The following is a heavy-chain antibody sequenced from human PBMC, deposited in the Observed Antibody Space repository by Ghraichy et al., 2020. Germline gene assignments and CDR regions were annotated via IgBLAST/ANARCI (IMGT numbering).Heavy chain of an antibody. J-gene: IGHJ3*02. CDR1: GFSLSTTGVA. Sequence: SGPTLVKPTQTLTLTCTFSGFSLSTTGVAVGWLRRPPGKALEWLALIYWDDDKRYSPSLKSRLTITKVTSKNQVVLTMTTVDPVDTGTYYCAHRRGDTSYDAFDIWGQGTVVTVSS. V-gene: IGHV2-5*02. CDR2: IYWDDDK. CDR3: AHRRGDTSYDAFDI. D-gene: IGHD2/OR15-2a*01.